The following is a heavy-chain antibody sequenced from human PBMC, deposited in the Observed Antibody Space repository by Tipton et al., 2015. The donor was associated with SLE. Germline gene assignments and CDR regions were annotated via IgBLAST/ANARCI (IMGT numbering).Heavy chain of an antibody. CDR2: ICYSGIS. CDR3: ARTSGNFPFDY. J-gene: IGHJ4*01. CDR1: GGSISSGSYY. Sequence: TLSLTCTVSGGSISSGSYYWSWIRQPPGKGLEWIAWICYSGISNYNPSLKTRVTISLDTSKNQFSLKLSSVTAADTAVYYCARTSGNFPFDYWGHGNLVTVSS. V-gene: IGHV4-61*01. D-gene: IGHD1-26*01.